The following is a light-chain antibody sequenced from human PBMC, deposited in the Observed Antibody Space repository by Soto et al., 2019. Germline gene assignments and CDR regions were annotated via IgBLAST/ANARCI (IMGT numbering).Light chain of an antibody. V-gene: IGKV1-39*01. CDR1: QSISIS. J-gene: IGKJ5*01. CDR2: GAS. CDR3: QQTYTTPEIT. Sequence: DIQMTQSPSSLSASVGDRFTITFRSSQSISISLNWYQLKPGKAPNLLMYGASYLKSGVPTRFSGSGSGTDFTLTISSLQPEDFATYYCQQTYTTPEITFGQGTRLEIK.